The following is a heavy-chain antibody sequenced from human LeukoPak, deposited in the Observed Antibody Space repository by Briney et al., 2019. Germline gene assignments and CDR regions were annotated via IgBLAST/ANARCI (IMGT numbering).Heavy chain of an antibody. Sequence: PSETLSLTCTVSGGSISSSSYYWGWIRQPPGKGLEWIANIYYSGSTYYNPSLKSRVTISVDTSKNQLSLKLSAVTAADTAVYYCASGMDVWGKGTTVTVSS. V-gene: IGHV4-39*01. CDR2: IYYSGST. CDR3: ASGMDV. J-gene: IGHJ6*04. CDR1: GGSISSSSYY.